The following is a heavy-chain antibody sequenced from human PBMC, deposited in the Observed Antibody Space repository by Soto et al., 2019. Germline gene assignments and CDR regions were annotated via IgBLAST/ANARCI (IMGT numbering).Heavy chain of an antibody. V-gene: IGHV4-59*01. D-gene: IGHD3-10*01. Sequence: SETLSLTCTVSGGSISSYYWSWIRQPPGKGLEWIGYIYYSGSTDYNPSLKSRVTISVDTSRNQFSLKLNSVTAADTAVYYCGRGGRSWRHWFDPWGQGIPVTVSS. CDR1: GGSISSYY. CDR2: IYYSGST. J-gene: IGHJ5*02. CDR3: GRGGRSWRHWFDP.